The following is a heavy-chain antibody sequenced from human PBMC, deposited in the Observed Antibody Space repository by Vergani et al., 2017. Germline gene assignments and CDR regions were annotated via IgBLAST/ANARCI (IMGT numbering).Heavy chain of an antibody. J-gene: IGHJ5*02. CDR1: GFTFSSYE. CDR2: ISGSGGST. CDR3: ARASMVRGFGFDP. V-gene: IGHV3-23*04. D-gene: IGHD3-10*01. Sequence: EVQLVESGGGLVQPGGSLRLSCAASGFTFSSYEMNWVRQAPGKGLEWVSAISGSGGSTYYADSVKGRFTISRDNSKNTLYLQMNSLRAEDTAVYYCARASMVRGFGFDPWGQGTLVTVSS.